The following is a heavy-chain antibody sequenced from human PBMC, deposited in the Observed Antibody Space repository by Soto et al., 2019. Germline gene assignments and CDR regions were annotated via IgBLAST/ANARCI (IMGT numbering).Heavy chain of an antibody. CDR2: IKQDGSEK. V-gene: IGHV3-7*01. Sequence: PGGSLRLSCAASGFTFSSYWMSWVRQAPGKGLEWVANIKQDGSEKYYVDSVKGRFTISRDNAKNSLYLQMNSLRAEDTAVYYCARANSDFWSGYSRIYYYYYYMDVWGKGTTVTVSS. CDR1: GFTFSSYW. D-gene: IGHD3-3*01. J-gene: IGHJ6*03. CDR3: ARANSDFWSGYSRIYYYYYYMDV.